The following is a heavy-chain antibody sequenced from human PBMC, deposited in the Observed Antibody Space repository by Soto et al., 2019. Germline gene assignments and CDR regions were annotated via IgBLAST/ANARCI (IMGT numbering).Heavy chain of an antibody. D-gene: IGHD1-26*01. CDR3: VKSQSGSYFAAFDI. V-gene: IGHV1-2*02. Sequence: ASVKVSCKASGYTFTDYYIYWVRQAPGQGLEWMGWINSDSGGTYYAQNFQGRVTMTRDTSISTAYVELTRLTPDETAVYYCVKSQSGSYFAAFDIWGQGTTVTVSS. CDR2: INSDSGGT. J-gene: IGHJ3*02. CDR1: GYTFTDYY.